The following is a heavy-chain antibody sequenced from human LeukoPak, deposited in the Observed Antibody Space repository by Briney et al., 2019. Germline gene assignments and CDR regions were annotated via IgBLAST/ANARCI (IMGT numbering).Heavy chain of an antibody. D-gene: IGHD3-9*01. CDR2: INHSGST. CDR3: ARFRTYYDILTGYRTHFYYYYGMDV. J-gene: IGHJ6*02. V-gene: IGHV4-34*01. CDR1: GFTFSNAY. Sequence: GSLRLSCAASGFTFSNAYMNWVRQPPGKGLEWIGEINHSGSTNYNPSLKSRVTISVDTSKNQFSLKLSSVTAADTAVYYCARFRTYYDILTGYRTHFYYYYGMDVWGQGTTVTVSS.